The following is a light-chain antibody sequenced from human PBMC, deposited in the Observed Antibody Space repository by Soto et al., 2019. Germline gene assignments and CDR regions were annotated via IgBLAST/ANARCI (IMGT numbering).Light chain of an antibody. CDR2: DVS. J-gene: IGLJ1*01. V-gene: IGLV2-14*01. CDR1: SSDVGGYNY. CDR3: SSYTSSSTIYV. Sequence: QSALTQPASVSGSPGQSITISCTGTSSDVGGYNYVSWYQQHPGKVPKLMIYDVSNRPSGVSNRFSGSKSGNTASLTISGLQAEDEADYYCSSYTSSSTIYVLGTGTKLTVL.